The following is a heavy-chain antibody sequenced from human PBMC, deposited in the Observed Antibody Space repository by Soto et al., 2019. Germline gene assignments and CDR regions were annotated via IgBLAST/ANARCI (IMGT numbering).Heavy chain of an antibody. D-gene: IGHD1-7*01. CDR1: GFTFSSYD. CDR3: ARGGRGTHHFDY. J-gene: IGHJ4*02. Sequence: GGSLRLSCAASGFTFSSYDMHWVRQATGKGLEWVSAIGTAGDTYYPGSGKVRFTISREKAKNYLHLQMNSLGAGDTAVYYCARGGRGTHHFDYWGQGTLVTVSS. V-gene: IGHV3-13*01. CDR2: IGTAGDT.